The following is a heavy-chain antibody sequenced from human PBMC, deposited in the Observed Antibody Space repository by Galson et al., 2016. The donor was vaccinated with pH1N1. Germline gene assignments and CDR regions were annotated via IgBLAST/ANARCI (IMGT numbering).Heavy chain of an antibody. Sequence: ETLSLTCTVSGGSISSRSYYWGWIRQPPGKGLEWIGSIYYSGSTYYNPSLKSRVTISVDTSKNQFSLKMSSVTAADTAVYYCARRGIGEFLYYFDYWGQGTLVTVSS. J-gene: IGHJ4*02. V-gene: IGHV4-39*01. CDR1: GGSISSRSYY. D-gene: IGHD3-10*01. CDR2: IYYSGST. CDR3: ARRGIGEFLYYFDY.